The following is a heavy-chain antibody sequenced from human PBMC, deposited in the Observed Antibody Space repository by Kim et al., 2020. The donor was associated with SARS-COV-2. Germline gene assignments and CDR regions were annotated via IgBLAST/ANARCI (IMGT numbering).Heavy chain of an antibody. J-gene: IGHJ4*02. CDR3: ARESEWLLSDRNFDY. V-gene: IGHV3-74*01. Sequence: DSVKGRFTISRDNAKNTLYLQMNSLRAEDTAVFYCARESEWLLSDRNFDYWGQGTLVTVSS. D-gene: IGHD3-22*01.